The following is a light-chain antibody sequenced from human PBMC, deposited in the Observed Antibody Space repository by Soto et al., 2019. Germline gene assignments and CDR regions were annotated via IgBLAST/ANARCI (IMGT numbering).Light chain of an antibody. J-gene: IGKJ5*01. V-gene: IGKV1-12*01. CDR2: DAS. CDR3: QQANSFPLT. CDR1: QDIRNW. Sequence: DIQVTQSPSSVSASVGDRVTITCRASQDIRNWLAWYQQKPGKAPNLLIYDASKLQNGVPSRFSGSGSGTDFTLTISSLQPEDFATYYCQQANSFPLTFGQGTRLEIK.